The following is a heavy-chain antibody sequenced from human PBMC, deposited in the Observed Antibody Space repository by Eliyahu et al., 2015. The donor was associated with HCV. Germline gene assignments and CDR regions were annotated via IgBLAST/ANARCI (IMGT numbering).Heavy chain of an antibody. CDR2: INPSGGST. CDR3: ARVTYGDYRSFDP. V-gene: IGHV1-46*01. D-gene: IGHD4-17*01. CDR1: GYXFTSNY. J-gene: IGHJ5*02. Sequence: QVQLEQPGAEVKKPGASVKVSCKTSGYXFTSNYIHWVRQAPGQGLEWMGIINPSGGSTSYAQKFQGRVTMTRDTSTSTVYMELSSLRSEDTAVYYCARVTYGDYRSFDPWGQGTLVTVSS.